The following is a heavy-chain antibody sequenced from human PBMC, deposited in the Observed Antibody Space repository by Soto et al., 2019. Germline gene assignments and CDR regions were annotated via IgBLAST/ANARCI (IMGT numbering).Heavy chain of an antibody. V-gene: IGHV1-69*01. J-gene: IGHJ6*02. Sequence: QVQPVQSGVEVKKPGSSVKVSCKASGGTFSSYAISWVRQAPGQGLEWMGGIIPIFGTANYAQKFQGRVTITADESTSTAYMELSSLRSEDTAVYYCARERYSSSWGDYYYYGMDVWGQGTTVTVSS. CDR3: ARERYSSSWGDYYYYGMDV. D-gene: IGHD6-13*01. CDR1: GGTFSSYA. CDR2: IIPIFGTA.